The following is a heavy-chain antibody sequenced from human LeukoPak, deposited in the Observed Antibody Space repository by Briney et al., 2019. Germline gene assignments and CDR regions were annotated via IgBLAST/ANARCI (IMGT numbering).Heavy chain of an antibody. D-gene: IGHD3-10*02. Sequence: PGGSLRLSCAASGFTFSSYEMNSVRQAPGKGLEWVSYISSSGSTIYYADSVKGRFTISRDNAKNSLYLQMNSLRAEDTAVYYCAELGITMIGGVWGKETTVTISS. V-gene: IGHV3-48*03. CDR1: GFTFSSYE. J-gene: IGHJ6*04. CDR2: ISSSGSTI. CDR3: AELGITMIGGV.